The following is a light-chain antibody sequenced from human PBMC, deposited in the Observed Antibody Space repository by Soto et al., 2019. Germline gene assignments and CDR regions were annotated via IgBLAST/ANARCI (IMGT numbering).Light chain of an antibody. J-gene: IGKJ3*01. V-gene: IGKV3-20*01. CDR1: QSVRNNY. Sequence: EIVLTQSPGTLSLSPGERATLSCRASQSVRNNYLAWYQQQPGQAPRLLIYGTSTRDTGIPDRFSGSGAATVFTLTISILEPDYFAVYYCQHYGSSYTFGPGTKVEIK. CDR3: QHYGSSYT. CDR2: GTS.